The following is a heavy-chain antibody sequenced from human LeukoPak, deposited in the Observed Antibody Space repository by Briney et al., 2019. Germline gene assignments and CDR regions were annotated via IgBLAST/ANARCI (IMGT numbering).Heavy chain of an antibody. CDR3: ARGSDYGDYESNWFDP. CDR1: GYSISSGYY. V-gene: IGHV4-38-2*01. CDR2: IYHSGST. J-gene: IGHJ5*02. Sequence: SETLSLTCAVSGYSISSGYYWGWIRQPPGKGLEWIGSIYHSGSTYYSPSLKSRVTISVDTSKNQFSLKLSSVTAADTAVYYCARGSDYGDYESNWFDPWGQGTLVTVSS. D-gene: IGHD4-17*01.